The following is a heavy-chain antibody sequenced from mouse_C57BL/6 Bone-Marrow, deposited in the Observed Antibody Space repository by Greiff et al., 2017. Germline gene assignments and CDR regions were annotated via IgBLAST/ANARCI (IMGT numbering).Heavy chain of an antibody. J-gene: IGHJ3*01. CDR1: EYEFPSHD. CDR2: INSDGGST. V-gene: IGHV5-2*01. D-gene: IGHD2-4*01. CDR3: ATRGDDYDWFAY. Sequence: EVKLMESGGGLVQPGESLKLSCESNEYEFPSHDMSWVRKTPEKRLELVAAINSDGGSTYYPDTMERRFILSRDNTKKTLYLQMSSLRSEDTALYYCATRGDDYDWFAYWGQGTLVTVSA.